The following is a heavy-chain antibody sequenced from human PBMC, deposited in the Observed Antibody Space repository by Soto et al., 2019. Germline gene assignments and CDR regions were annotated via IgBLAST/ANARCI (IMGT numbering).Heavy chain of an antibody. J-gene: IGHJ4*02. Sequence: KVSCKASGGTFSSYAISWVRQAPGQGLEWMGGIIPIFGTANYAQKFQGRVTITADESTSTAYMELSSLRSEDTAVYYCARDLKDGYNYGLFDYWGQGTLVTVSS. CDR2: IIPIFGTA. D-gene: IGHD5-12*01. V-gene: IGHV1-69*01. CDR3: ARDLKDGYNYGLFDY. CDR1: GGTFSSYA.